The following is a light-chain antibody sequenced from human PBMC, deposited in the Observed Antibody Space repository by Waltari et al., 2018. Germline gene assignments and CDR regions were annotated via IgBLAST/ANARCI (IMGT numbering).Light chain of an antibody. CDR1: GNIGNW. CDR2: QAS. CDR3: QQYNSYWT. Sequence: DTQMTQSPATLSASIGDRVTITCRASGNIGNWLAWYQQKPGKAPKLLISQASILETGVPSRFSGRGSRTEFTLTISSLQPDDFGTYYCQQYNSYWTFGQGTKVVVK. V-gene: IGKV1-5*03. J-gene: IGKJ1*01.